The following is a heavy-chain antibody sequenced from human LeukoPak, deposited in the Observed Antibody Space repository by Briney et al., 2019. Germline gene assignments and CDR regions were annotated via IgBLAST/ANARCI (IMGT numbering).Heavy chain of an antibody. CDR2: IYYSRST. J-gene: IGHJ2*01. V-gene: IGHV4-59*01. CDR1: GGSISSYY. D-gene: IGHD6-13*01. CDR3: ARVYYSNSYDYWYFDL. Sequence: SETLSLTCTVSGGSISSYYWSWIRQPPGKGLEWIAYIYYSRSTNYNPSLKSRVTIPVDTSKNQFSLKLSSVTAADTAVYYCARVYYSNSYDYWYFDLWGRGTLVTVSS.